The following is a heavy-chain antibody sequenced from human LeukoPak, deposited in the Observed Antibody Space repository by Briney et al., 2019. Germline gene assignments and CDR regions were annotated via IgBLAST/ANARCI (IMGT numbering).Heavy chain of an antibody. CDR1: GFTFSSYS. V-gene: IGHV3-21*01. CDR2: ISSSSSYI. D-gene: IGHD3-22*01. CDR3: ARDTGDSSGYYAY. J-gene: IGHJ4*02. Sequence: PGGSLRLSCAASGFTFSSYSMNWVRQAPGKGLEWVSSISSSSSYIYYADSVKGRFTISRDNAKNSLYLQMNSLRAEDTAVYYRARDTGDSSGYYAYWGQGTLVTVSS.